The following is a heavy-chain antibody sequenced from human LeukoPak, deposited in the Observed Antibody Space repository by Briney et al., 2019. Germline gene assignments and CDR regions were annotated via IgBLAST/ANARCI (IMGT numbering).Heavy chain of an antibody. D-gene: IGHD2-8*01. CDR3: ANGCTNGVCYFDY. Sequence: PGGSLRLSCAASGFTLSSYGMHWVRQAPGKGLEWVAVISYDGSNKDYADSVKGRFTISRDNSKNTLYLQMNSLRAEDTAVYYCANGCTNGVCYFDYWGQGTLVTVSS. V-gene: IGHV3-30*18. J-gene: IGHJ4*02. CDR1: GFTLSSYG. CDR2: ISYDGSNK.